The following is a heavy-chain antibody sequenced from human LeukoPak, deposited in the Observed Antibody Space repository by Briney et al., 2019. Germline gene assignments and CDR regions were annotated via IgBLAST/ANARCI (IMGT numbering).Heavy chain of an antibody. CDR1: GFTFSSYA. CDR3: AKFYDILTSYFDY. V-gene: IGHV3-23*01. CDR2: LSGGGGST. J-gene: IGHJ4*02. D-gene: IGHD3-9*01. Sequence: GGSLRLSCAASGFTFSSYAMSWVRQSPGKGLEWVSGLSGGGGSTYYAYYTDSVKGRFTISRYNSKNTLYLEMNSLRAEDTAVYYCAKFYDILTSYFDYWGQGTLVTVSS.